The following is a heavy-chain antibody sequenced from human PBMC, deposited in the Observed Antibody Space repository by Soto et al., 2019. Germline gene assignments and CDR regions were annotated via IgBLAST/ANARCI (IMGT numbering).Heavy chain of an antibody. CDR3: ATGDGIVGATESDY. Sequence: PGGSLRLSCAASGFTFSSYGMHWVRQAPGKGLEWVAVIWNAGSNKYYADSVQGRFTIYRDKSKNTLYLQMNSLRAEHTAVYYCATGDGIVGATESDYWGQGTLVTRSS. V-gene: IGHV3-33*01. CDR1: GFTFSSYG. D-gene: IGHD1-26*01. J-gene: IGHJ4*02. CDR2: IWNAGSNK.